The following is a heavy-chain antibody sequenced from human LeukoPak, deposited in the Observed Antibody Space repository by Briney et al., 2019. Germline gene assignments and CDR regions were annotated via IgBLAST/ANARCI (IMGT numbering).Heavy chain of an antibody. CDR2: IRSTTYDETT. D-gene: IGHD2-21*02. V-gene: IGHV3-49*04. CDR1: GFTFGDFV. J-gene: IGHJ4*02. Sequence: PGRSLRLSCTAAGFTFGDFVMSWVRQAPGKGLEWVSFIRSTTYDETTEYAASVQGRFTISRDDFRGIAYLQMNSLKTEDTAVYYCARGCGGDCAAFNNWGQGTLVTVSS. CDR3: ARGCGGDCAAFNN.